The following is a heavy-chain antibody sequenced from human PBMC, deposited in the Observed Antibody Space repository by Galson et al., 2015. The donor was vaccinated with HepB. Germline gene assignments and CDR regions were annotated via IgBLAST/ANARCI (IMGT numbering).Heavy chain of an antibody. Sequence: SLRLSCAASGFPFSDYAMSWVRQAPGRGLEWVSGVGGRNEDSHYTASVKGRFIISRDNSKSTLYLQMNSLRAEDTAIYYCAKDSFARNGAFDAFDIWGQGTMVTVSS. D-gene: IGHD2-21*01. CDR1: GFPFSDYA. J-gene: IGHJ3*02. V-gene: IGHV3-23*01. CDR2: VGGRNEDS. CDR3: AKDSFARNGAFDAFDI.